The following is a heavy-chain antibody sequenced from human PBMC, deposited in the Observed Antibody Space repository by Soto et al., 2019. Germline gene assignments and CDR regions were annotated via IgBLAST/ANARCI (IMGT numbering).Heavy chain of an antibody. V-gene: IGHV4-61*01. CDR2: IYYTRSS. J-gene: IGHJ6*02. CDR3: ACSVYCGGGYGGGGMDV. D-gene: IGHD2-21*01. CDR1: GGSVSSGNYY. Sequence: SETLSLTCTVSGGSVSSGNYYWSWIRQPPGKGLEWIGFIYYTRSSSYNPSLKSRFTMSLDKSNNQFSLKLTYVTAADTAVYYCACSVYCGGGYGGGGMDVWGQGTMVTVSS.